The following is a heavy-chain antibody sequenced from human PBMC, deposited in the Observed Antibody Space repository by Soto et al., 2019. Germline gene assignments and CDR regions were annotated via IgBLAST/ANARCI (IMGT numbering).Heavy chain of an antibody. J-gene: IGHJ4*01. CDR1: GYSFSSFG. CDR3: VRDKMISYYGSGTFDY. V-gene: IGHV1-18*04. Sequence: ASVKVSCKASGYSFSSFGISWVRQAPGQRLEWMGWISGYHGDTKYAQNVQRRVTMTTDTXTNTAYMELRSLRSDDTAIYYCVRDKMISYYGSGTFDYWG. D-gene: IGHD3-10*01. CDR2: ISGYHGDT.